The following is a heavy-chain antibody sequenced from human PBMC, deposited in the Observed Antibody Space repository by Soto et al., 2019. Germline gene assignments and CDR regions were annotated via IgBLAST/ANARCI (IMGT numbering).Heavy chain of an antibody. D-gene: IGHD5-12*01. J-gene: IGHJ6*02. V-gene: IGHV3-30*18. CDR3: AKDSGYSGYDVYDYYYGMDV. Sequence: QLVESGGGVVQPGRSLRLSCAASGFTFSLYGMHWVRQAPGKGLEWVAVTAYDGSNKYYADSVKGRFTISRDNSKNTLQLQMNSLSAEDSAVYYCAKDSGYSGYDVYDYYYGMDVWGQGTTVTVSS. CDR2: TAYDGSNK. CDR1: GFTFSLYG.